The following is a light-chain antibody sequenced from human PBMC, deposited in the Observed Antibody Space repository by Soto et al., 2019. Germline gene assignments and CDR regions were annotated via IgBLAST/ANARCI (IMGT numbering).Light chain of an antibody. CDR1: QGIRNE. CDR2: KAS. V-gene: IGKV1-5*03. CDR3: QQYNSYPYT. J-gene: IGKJ2*01. Sequence: IQMTQSPSSLSASVGDRVTVTCRASQGIRNELGWYQQKTGKAPKLLIYKASSLESGVPSRFSGSGSGTEFTLTISSLQPDDFATYYCQQYNSYPYTFGQGTKVDIK.